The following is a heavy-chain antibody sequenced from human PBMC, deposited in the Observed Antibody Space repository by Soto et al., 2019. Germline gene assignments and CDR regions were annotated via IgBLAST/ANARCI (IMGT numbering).Heavy chain of an antibody. CDR2: ITGSGAIT. CDR3: ARDVWETTSMYYGLDV. J-gene: IGHJ6*02. CDR1: GFTFSSYA. D-gene: IGHD1-26*01. Sequence: EAQLLASGGGLLQPGGSLRLSCAASGFTFSSYAMSWVRLAPGKGLEWVSGITGSGAITYYTDSVKGRFTISRDNSKNTLYLQMHSLRAEDTAVYYCARDVWETTSMYYGLDVWGLGTTVTVYS. V-gene: IGHV3-23*01.